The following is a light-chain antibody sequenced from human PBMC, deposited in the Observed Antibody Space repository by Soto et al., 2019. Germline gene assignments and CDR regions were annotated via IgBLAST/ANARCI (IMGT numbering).Light chain of an antibody. J-gene: IGLJ1*01. CDR1: SSDVGTYNL. CDR2: EDT. V-gene: IGLV2-23*01. Sequence: QSALTQPASVSGSPGQSITISCTGTSSDVGTYNLVSWYQHHPGKAPKLMIYEDTTRPSGVSNRFSGSKSGNTASLTISGLQAEDESDYYCFSYAGSSTYVFGTGTKLTVL. CDR3: FSYAGSSTYV.